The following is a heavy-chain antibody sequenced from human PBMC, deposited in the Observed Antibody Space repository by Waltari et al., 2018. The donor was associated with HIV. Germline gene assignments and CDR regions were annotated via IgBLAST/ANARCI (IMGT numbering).Heavy chain of an antibody. D-gene: IGHD6-13*01. J-gene: IGHJ4*02. Sequence: QVQLVESGGGVVQPGRSLRLSCAASGFTFSSYGMHWVRQAPGKGLEWVAIIWYDGNNKFYADSGKGRFSISRDNSKNTLYLQMNSLRADDTAVYYCARDIQTAAGTLDYWGQGTLVTVSS. CDR1: GFTFSSYG. CDR3: ARDIQTAAGTLDY. V-gene: IGHV3-33*01. CDR2: IWYDGNNK.